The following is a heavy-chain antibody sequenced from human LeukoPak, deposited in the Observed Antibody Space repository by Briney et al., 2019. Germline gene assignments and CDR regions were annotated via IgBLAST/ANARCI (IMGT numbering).Heavy chain of an antibody. J-gene: IGHJ4*02. CDR2: ISSNGEGI. CDR1: GFIFSTYA. Sequence: GGSLRLSCTPSGFIFSTYAMDWVRQAPGKGLEWVSSISSNGEGIYYTDSVKGRFPISRDNSKNTLYLQMTSLRAEDTAVYFCGKILRTATPATGYWGQGALVTVSS. D-gene: IGHD2-15*01. V-gene: IGHV3-23*01. CDR3: GKILRTATPATGY.